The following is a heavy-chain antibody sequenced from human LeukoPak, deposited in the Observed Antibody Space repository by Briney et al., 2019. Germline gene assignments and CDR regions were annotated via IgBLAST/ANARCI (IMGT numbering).Heavy chain of an antibody. CDR1: GGSISSYY. CDR3: ARHQMRYSYGTLFDY. CDR2: IYYSGST. J-gene: IGHJ4*02. D-gene: IGHD5-18*01. Sequence: SETLSLTCTVSGGSISSYYWSWIRQPPGKGLEWIGFIYYSGSTYYNPSLKSRVTISVDTSKNQFSLRLSSVTATDTAEYFCARHQMRYSYGTLFDYWGLGTLVTVSS. V-gene: IGHV4-59*08.